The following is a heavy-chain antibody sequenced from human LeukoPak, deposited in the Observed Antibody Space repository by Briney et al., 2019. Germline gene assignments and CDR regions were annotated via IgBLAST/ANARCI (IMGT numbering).Heavy chain of an antibody. CDR1: GFSISSYA. V-gene: IGHV3-23*01. CDR3: AKGGEGYGSTTIPRYY. J-gene: IGHJ4*02. D-gene: IGHD3-10*01. CDR2: INTSGAGT. Sequence: GGSLRLSCAASGFSISSYAMSWVRQAPGKGLEWVSGINTSGAGTYYADSVKGRFTISRDNSKNTLYLQMNSLRAEDTAVYYCAKGGEGYGSTTIPRYYWGQGALVTVSS.